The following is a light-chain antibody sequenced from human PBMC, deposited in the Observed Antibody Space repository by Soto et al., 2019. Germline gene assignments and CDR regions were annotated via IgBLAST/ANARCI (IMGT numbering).Light chain of an antibody. CDR3: CSYAGSSTVYV. Sequence: QSALTQPASVSGSPGQSITISCTGTSSDVGSYNLVSWYQQHPGKAPKLMIYEGSKRPSGVSNRFSGYKSGNTASLTISGLQAEDEADYYCCSYAGSSTVYVFGTGTKLTVL. V-gene: IGLV2-23*01. CDR2: EGS. CDR1: SSDVGSYNL. J-gene: IGLJ1*01.